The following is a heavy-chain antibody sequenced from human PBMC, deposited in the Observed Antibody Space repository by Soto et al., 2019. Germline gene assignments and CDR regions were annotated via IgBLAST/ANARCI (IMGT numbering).Heavy chain of an antibody. D-gene: IGHD4-17*01. Sequence: GGSLRLSCAASGFTFSSYAMHWVRQAPGKGLEWVAVISYDGSNKYYADSVKGRFTISRDNSKNTLYLQMNSLRAEDTAVYYCARRRGGLERLRALYSHFDYWGQGTLVTVSS. CDR2: ISYDGSNK. V-gene: IGHV3-30-3*01. J-gene: IGHJ4*02. CDR1: GFTFSSYA. CDR3: ARRRGGLERLRALYSHFDY.